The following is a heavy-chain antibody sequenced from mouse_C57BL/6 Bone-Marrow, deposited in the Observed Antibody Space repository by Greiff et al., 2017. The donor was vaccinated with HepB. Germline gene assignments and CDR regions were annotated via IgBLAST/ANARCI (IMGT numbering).Heavy chain of an antibody. CDR2: ISSGGDYI. CDR1: GFTFSSYA. J-gene: IGHJ3*01. Sequence: EVKLVESGEGLVKPGGSLKLSCAASGFTFSSYAMSWVRQTPEKRLEWVAYISSGGDYIYYADTVKGRFTISRDNARNTLYLQMSSLKSEDTAMYYCTRDTTYYYGSRAWFAYWGQGTLVTVSA. D-gene: IGHD1-1*01. V-gene: IGHV5-9-1*02. CDR3: TRDTTYYYGSRAWFAY.